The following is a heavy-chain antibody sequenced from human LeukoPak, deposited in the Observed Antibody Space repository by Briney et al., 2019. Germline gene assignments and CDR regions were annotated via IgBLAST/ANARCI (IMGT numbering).Heavy chain of an antibody. D-gene: IGHD5-24*01. J-gene: IGHJ4*02. CDR3: GTGWAIDF. Sequence: GGSLRLSCAASGFTFSSYGMHWVRQAPGKGLEWVAVISYDGSNKYYADSVKGRFTISRDNSKNTLYLQMNSLRAGDTAVYYCGTGWAIDFWGQGTLVTVSS. CDR2: ISYDGSNK. V-gene: IGHV3-30*03. CDR1: GFTFSSYG.